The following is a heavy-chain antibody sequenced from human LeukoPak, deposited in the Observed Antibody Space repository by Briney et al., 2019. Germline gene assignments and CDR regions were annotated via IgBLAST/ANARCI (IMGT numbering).Heavy chain of an antibody. CDR2: ISYDGSNK. Sequence: QSGGSLRLSCAASGFTFSSYAMHWVRQAPGKGLEWVAVISYDGSNKYYADSVKGRFTISRDNSKNTLYLQMNSLRAEDTAVYYCARDSREDIVLMVYAAFDYWGQGTLVTVSS. J-gene: IGHJ4*02. CDR3: ARDSREDIVLMVYAAFDY. V-gene: IGHV3-30*04. CDR1: GFTFSSYA. D-gene: IGHD2-8*01.